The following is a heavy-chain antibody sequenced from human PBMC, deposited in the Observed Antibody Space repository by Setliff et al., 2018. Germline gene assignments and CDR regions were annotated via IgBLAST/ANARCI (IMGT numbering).Heavy chain of an antibody. Sequence: ASVKVSCKASGYTFTSYAMHWVRQAPGQRLEWMGWINAGNGNTKYSQKFQGRVTITRDTSASTVYMELSSLRSEDTAVYYCARGRVPPLFGVGSYYYMDVWGKGTTVTVSS. CDR2: INAGNGNT. CDR3: ARGRVPPLFGVGSYYYMDV. CDR1: GYTFTSYA. V-gene: IGHV1-3*01. D-gene: IGHD3-3*01. J-gene: IGHJ6*03.